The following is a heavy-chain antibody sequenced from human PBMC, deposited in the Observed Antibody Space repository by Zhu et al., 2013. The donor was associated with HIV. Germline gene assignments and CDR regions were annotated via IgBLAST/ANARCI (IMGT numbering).Heavy chain of an antibody. Sequence: QVQLVQSGAEVKKPGSSVKVSCKASGGTFSSYAISWVRQAPGQGLEWMGGIIPIFGTANYAQKFQGRVTITADESTSTAYMELSSLRSEDTAVYYCASGPWDSSGIPYYFDYWGQGTLVTVSS. V-gene: IGHV1-69*13. CDR1: GGTFSSYA. D-gene: IGHD3-22*01. CDR2: IIPIFGTA. CDR3: ASGPWDSSGIPYYFDY. J-gene: IGHJ4*02.